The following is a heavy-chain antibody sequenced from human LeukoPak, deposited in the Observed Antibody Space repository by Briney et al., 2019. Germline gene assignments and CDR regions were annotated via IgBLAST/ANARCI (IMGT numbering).Heavy chain of an antibody. J-gene: IGHJ4*02. CDR2: IYYSGST. CDR3: ASTNSVVVAARYYFDY. CDR1: GGSISSGDYY. Sequence: SETLSLTCTVSGGSISSGDYYWSWIRQPPGKGLEWIGFIYYSGSTYYNPSLKSRVTISVDTSKNQFSLKLSSVTAADTAVYYCASTNSVVVAARYYFDYWGQGTLVTVSS. D-gene: IGHD2-15*01. V-gene: IGHV4-30-4*01.